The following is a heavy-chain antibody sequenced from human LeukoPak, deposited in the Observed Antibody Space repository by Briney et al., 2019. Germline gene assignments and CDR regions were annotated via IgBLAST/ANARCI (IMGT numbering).Heavy chain of an antibody. CDR2: ISYDGSNK. D-gene: IGHD1-26*01. Sequence: PGGSLRLSCAASGFTFSSYSMHWVRQAPGKGLEWVAVISYDGSNKYYADSVKGRFTISRDNSKNTLYLQMNSLRAEDTAVYYCAKSGSNYFDYWGQGTLVTVSS. CDR1: GFTFSSYS. V-gene: IGHV3-30*18. J-gene: IGHJ4*02. CDR3: AKSGSNYFDY.